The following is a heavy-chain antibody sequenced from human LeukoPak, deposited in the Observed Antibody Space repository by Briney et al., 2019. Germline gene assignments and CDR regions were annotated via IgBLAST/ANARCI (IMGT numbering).Heavy chain of an antibody. J-gene: IGHJ3*02. CDR2: FDPEDGET. V-gene: IGHV1-24*01. Sequence: GASVKVSCKVSGYTLTELSMHWVRQAPGKGLEWMGGFDPEDGETIYAQKFQGRVTMTEDTSTDTAYMELTSLRSEDTAVYYCATAIVVVVASTAAFDIWGQGTMVTVSS. D-gene: IGHD2-15*01. CDR3: ATAIVVVVASTAAFDI. CDR1: GYTLTELS.